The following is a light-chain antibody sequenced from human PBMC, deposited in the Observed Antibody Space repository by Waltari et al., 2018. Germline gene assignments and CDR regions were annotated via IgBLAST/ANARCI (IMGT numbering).Light chain of an antibody. J-gene: IGKJ4*01. CDR3: QQRSNWFT. V-gene: IGKV3-11*01. Sequence: EIVLKQSPATLSLSPGERATLSCRASQSVSSYLAWYQQKPGQAPRLLIYDASNRATGIPARFSGSGSGTDFTLTISSLEPEDFAVYYCQQRSNWFTFGGGTKVEIK. CDR2: DAS. CDR1: QSVSSY.